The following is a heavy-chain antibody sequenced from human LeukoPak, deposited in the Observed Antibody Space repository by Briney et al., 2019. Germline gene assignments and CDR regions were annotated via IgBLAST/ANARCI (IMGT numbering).Heavy chain of an antibody. J-gene: IGHJ4*02. Sequence: GGSLRLSCAASGFTVSSNYMSWVRRAPGKGLEWVSVIYSGGSTYYADSVKGRFTISRDNSKNTLYLQMNSLRAEDTAVYYCARDSSGWYDYWGQGTLVTVSS. V-gene: IGHV3-53*01. CDR3: ARDSSGWYDY. D-gene: IGHD6-19*01. CDR2: IYSGGST. CDR1: GFTVSSNY.